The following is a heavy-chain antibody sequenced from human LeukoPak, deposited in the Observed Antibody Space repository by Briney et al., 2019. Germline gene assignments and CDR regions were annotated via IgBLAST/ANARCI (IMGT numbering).Heavy chain of an antibody. CDR3: ARITDRGRNWFDP. CDR2: ISSSGSTI. CDR1: GFTFSDYY. J-gene: IGHJ5*02. V-gene: IGHV3-11*01. Sequence: GGSLRLACAASGFTFSDYYMSWIRQAPGKGLEWVSYISSSGSTIYYADSVKGRFTISRDNAENSLYLQMNSLRAEDTAVYYCARITDRGRNWFDPWGQGTLGTVSS. D-gene: IGHD3-10*01.